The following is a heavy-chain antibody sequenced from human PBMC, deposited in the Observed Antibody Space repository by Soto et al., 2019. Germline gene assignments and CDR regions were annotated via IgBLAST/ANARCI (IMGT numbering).Heavy chain of an antibody. CDR2: ISGSGGIT. CDR1: GFTFSSYA. D-gene: IGHD2-21*01. J-gene: IGHJ4*02. Sequence: EVQLLESGGGLVQPGGSLRLSCAASGFTFSSYAMSWVRQAPGKGLEWVSAISGSGGITYYADSVKGRFTISRDNSKTTLYLQMNSLRAEDTDVYYCAKDFCGGDCYFYYFDYWGQGTLVTVSS. CDR3: AKDFCGGDCYFYYFDY. V-gene: IGHV3-23*01.